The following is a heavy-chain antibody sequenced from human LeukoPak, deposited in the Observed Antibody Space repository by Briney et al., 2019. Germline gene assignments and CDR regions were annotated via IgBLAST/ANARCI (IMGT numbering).Heavy chain of an antibody. CDR3: ARVHYHYDSSGPEWWFDP. CDR2: INHSGST. CDR1: VGSFRGYY. V-gene: IGHV4-34*01. Sequence: PSETLSLTCAVYVGSFRGYYWSWIRQPPGKGLEWIGEINHSGSTNYNPSLKSRVTISVDTSKNQFSLKLSSVTAADTAVYYCARVHYHYDSSGPEWWFDPWGQGTLVTVSS. J-gene: IGHJ5*02. D-gene: IGHD3-22*01.